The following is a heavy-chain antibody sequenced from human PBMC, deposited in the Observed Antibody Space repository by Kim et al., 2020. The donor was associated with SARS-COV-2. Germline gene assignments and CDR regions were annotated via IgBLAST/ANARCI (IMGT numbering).Heavy chain of an antibody. D-gene: IGHD3-10*01. CDR1: GDSISNYY. J-gene: IGHJ4*02. V-gene: IGHV4-59*08. CDR2: VHPSGRS. CDR3: ARHANTGTYPLDN. Sequence: SETLSLTCFVSGDSISNYYWSWIRQPPGKRLEWIAWVHPSGRSVYNPSLKSRVTISLDTSLSLFSLTLRSVTAADTAVYYCARHANTGTYPLDNWGQGTLLTVSS.